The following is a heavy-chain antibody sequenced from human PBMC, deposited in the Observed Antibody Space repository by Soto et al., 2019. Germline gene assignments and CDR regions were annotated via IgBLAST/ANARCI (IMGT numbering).Heavy chain of an antibody. Sequence: NPSETLSLTCTVSGGSISSRSNYWGWIRQPPGKGLEWIGSIYYSGSTYYNPSLKSRITISVDTSKNQFSLKLSSVTAADTAVYYCARPVYYDSSWAKPDDAFDIWGQGTMVTVSS. V-gene: IGHV4-39*01. J-gene: IGHJ3*02. CDR3: ARPVYYDSSWAKPDDAFDI. D-gene: IGHD3-22*01. CDR1: GGSISSRSNY. CDR2: IYYSGST.